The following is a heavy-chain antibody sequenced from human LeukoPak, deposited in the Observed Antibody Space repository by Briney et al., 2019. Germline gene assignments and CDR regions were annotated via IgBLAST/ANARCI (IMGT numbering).Heavy chain of an antibody. CDR2: ISYDGSNK. D-gene: IGHD4-17*01. CDR3: ARGDYGDYD. Sequence: GGSLGLSCAASGFTFSSYAMHWVRQAPGKGLEWVAVISYDGSNKYYADSVKGRFTISRDNSKNTLYLQMNSLRAEDTAVYYCARGDYGDYDWGQGTLVTVSS. J-gene: IGHJ4*02. CDR1: GFTFSSYA. V-gene: IGHV3-30*04.